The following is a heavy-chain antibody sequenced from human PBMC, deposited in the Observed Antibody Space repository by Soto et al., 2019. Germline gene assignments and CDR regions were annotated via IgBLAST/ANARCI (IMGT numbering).Heavy chain of an antibody. Sequence: QVQLVQSGAEVKKPGSSVKVSCKASGGTFSSYAISWVRQAPGQGLEWMGGIIPIFGTANYAQKLQGRVTITADKSTSTAYMELSRLRSEDTAVYYCATDLPYCSSTSCYRMDYYYYGMDVWGQGTTVTVSS. CDR3: ATDLPYCSSTSCYRMDYYYYGMDV. CDR1: GGTFSSYA. V-gene: IGHV1-69*06. J-gene: IGHJ6*02. CDR2: IIPIFGTA. D-gene: IGHD2-2*02.